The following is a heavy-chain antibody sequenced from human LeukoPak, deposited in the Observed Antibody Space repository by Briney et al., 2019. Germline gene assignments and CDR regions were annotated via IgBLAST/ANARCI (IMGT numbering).Heavy chain of an antibody. CDR2: ISSSSSYI. V-gene: IGHV3-11*06. CDR3: ARGGDGGDPTADY. Sequence: GGSLRLSCAASGFTFSDYYMSWIRQAPGKGLEWVSSISSSSSYIYYADSVKGRFTISRDNAKNSLYLQMNSLRAEDTAVYYCARGGDGGDPTADYWGQGTLVTVSS. CDR1: GFTFSDYY. D-gene: IGHD3-10*01. J-gene: IGHJ4*02.